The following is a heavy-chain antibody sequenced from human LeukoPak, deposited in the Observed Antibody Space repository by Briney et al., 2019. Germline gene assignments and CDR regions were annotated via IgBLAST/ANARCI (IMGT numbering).Heavy chain of an antibody. V-gene: IGHV1-69*13. CDR1: GGTFSSYA. CDR3: ARVSAPPFGKVTTLDY. J-gene: IGHJ4*02. CDR2: IIPIFGTA. D-gene: IGHD4-17*01. Sequence: VASVKVSCKASGGTFSSYAISWVRQAPGQGLEWMGGIIPIFGTANYAQKFQGRVTITADESTSTAYMELSSLRSEDTAVYYCARVSAPPFGKVTTLDYWGQGTLVTVSS.